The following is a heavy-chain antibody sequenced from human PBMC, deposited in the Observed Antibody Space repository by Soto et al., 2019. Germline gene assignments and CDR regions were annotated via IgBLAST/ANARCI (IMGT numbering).Heavy chain of an antibody. J-gene: IGHJ4*02. D-gene: IGHD1-26*01. CDR1: GFTFTSYA. CDR3: AKRSPSGTYYFDY. CDR2: IGTTTGDI. V-gene: IGHV3-23*01. Sequence: GGSLRLSCAASGFTFTSYAMTWVRQGPGKGLEWVSSIGTTTGDILYADSMKGRFTISRDNSKNTLYLQINSLRTEDTAIYYCAKRSPSGTYYFDYWGQGTLVTVSS.